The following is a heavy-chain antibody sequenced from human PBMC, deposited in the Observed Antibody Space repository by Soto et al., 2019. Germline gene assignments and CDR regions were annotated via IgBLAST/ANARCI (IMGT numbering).Heavy chain of an antibody. CDR1: GGTFSSYA. Sequence: SVKVSCKASGGTFSSYAISWVRQAPGQGLEWMGGIIPIFGTANYAQKFQGRVTITADESTSTAYMELSSLRSEDTAVYYCAREGNWGSNNWFDPWGQGTLVTVSS. CDR3: AREGNWGSNNWFDP. J-gene: IGHJ5*02. CDR2: IIPIFGTA. V-gene: IGHV1-69*13. D-gene: IGHD7-27*01.